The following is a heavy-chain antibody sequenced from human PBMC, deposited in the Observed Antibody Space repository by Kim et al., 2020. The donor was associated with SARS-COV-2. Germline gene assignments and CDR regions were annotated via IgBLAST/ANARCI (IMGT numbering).Heavy chain of an antibody. V-gene: IGHV3-11*05. Sequence: GGSLRLSCAASGFTFSDYYMSWIRQAPGKGLEWVSYISSSSSYTNYADSVKGRFTISRDNAKNSLYLQMNSLRAEDTAVYYCARDLSYGYYYYYGMDVWGQGTTVTVSS. J-gene: IGHJ6*02. CDR1: GFTFSDYY. D-gene: IGHD5-18*01. CDR3: ARDLSYGYYYYYGMDV. CDR2: ISSSSSYT.